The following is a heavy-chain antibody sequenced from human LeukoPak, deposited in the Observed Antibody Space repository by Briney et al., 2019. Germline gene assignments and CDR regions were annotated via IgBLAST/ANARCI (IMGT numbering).Heavy chain of an antibody. D-gene: IGHD5-24*01. CDR3: ARDRGSLEMATIKDY. Sequence: GGSLRLSCAASGFTFSSYWMSWVRQAPGKGLEWVANIKQDGSEKYYVDSVKGRFTISRDNAKNSLYLQMSSLRAEDTAVYYCARDRGSLEMATIKDYWGQGTLVTVSS. CDR1: GFTFSSYW. J-gene: IGHJ4*02. V-gene: IGHV3-7*01. CDR2: IKQDGSEK.